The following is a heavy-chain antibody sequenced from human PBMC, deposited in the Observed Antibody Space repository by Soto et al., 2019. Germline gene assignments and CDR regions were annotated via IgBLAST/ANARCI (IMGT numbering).Heavy chain of an antibody. Sequence: PSETLSLTCTVSGGSISSYYWSWIRQPPGKGLEWIGHIYYSGSTNYNPSLKSRVTISVDTSKNQFSLKLSSVTAADTAVYYCASGTYYYGSGLDYWGQGTLVTVS. J-gene: IGHJ4*02. V-gene: IGHV4-59*01. D-gene: IGHD3-10*01. CDR2: IYYSGST. CDR3: ASGTYYYGSGLDY. CDR1: GGSISSYY.